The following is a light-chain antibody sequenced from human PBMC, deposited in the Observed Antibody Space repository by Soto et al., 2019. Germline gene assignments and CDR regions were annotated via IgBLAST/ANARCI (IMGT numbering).Light chain of an antibody. J-gene: IGLJ3*02. CDR2: SNN. CDR1: GSNIGSNT. Sequence: QPVLTQPPSASGTPGQRVTISCSGSGSNIGSNTVNWYQQLPGTAPKLLIYSNNQRPSGVPDRFSGSKSGTSASLAISGLQSEDEADYYCAAWDDSLNMVFGGGTKLTVL. CDR3: AAWDDSLNMV. V-gene: IGLV1-44*01.